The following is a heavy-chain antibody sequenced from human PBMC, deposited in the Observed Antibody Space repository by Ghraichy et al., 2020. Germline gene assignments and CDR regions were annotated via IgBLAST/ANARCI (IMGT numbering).Heavy chain of an antibody. Sequence: SETLSLTCSVSGESIISSYWSWIRQPAGKGLEWIGRISASGTINYNRSLKSRVTLSLDTSKNDFSLKLSSVTAADPAVYYCARDPMAGLSGFDFWGQGTLVSVSS. CDR3: ARDPMAGLSGFDF. D-gene: IGHD6-19*01. CDR1: GESIISSY. V-gene: IGHV4-4*07. CDR2: ISASGTI. J-gene: IGHJ4*02.